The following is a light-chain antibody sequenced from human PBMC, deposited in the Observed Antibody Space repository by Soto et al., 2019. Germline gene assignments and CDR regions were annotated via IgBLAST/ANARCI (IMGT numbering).Light chain of an antibody. CDR2: GNS. J-gene: IGLJ3*02. CDR1: SSNIGAGYD. V-gene: IGLV1-40*01. Sequence: QSVLTQPPSVSGAPGQRVTISCTGSSSNIGAGYDVHWYQQLPGTAPKLLIDGNSYRPSGVPDRFSGSKSGTSASLAITGIKAEDEADYYCQSYDSSLSGWVFGGGTKVTVL. CDR3: QSYDSSLSGWV.